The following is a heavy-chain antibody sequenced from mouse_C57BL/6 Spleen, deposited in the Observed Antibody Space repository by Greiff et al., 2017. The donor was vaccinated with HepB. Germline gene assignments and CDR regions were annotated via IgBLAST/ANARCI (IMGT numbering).Heavy chain of an antibody. V-gene: IGHV1-82*01. CDR1: GYAFSSSW. CDR2: IYPGDGDT. CDR3: ARIWDEENYFDY. Sequence: VKLQESGPELVKPGASVKISCKASGYAFSSSWMNWVKQRPGKGLEWIGRIYPGDGDTNYNGKFKGKATLTADKSSSTAYMQLSSLTSEDSAVYFCARIWDEENYFDYWGQGTTLTVAS. J-gene: IGHJ2*01. D-gene: IGHD4-1*01.